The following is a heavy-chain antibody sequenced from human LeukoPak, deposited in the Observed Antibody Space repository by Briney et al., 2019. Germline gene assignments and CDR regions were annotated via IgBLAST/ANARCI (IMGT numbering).Heavy chain of an antibody. V-gene: IGHV4-59*08. D-gene: IGHD5-12*01. Sequence: PSETLSLTCTVSGGSISIYYWSWIRQPPGKGLEWIGYTYNSGSTNYNPSLKSRVTISVDTSKNQFSLKLSSVTAADTAVYYCARTAVGAYAAFDPWGQGTLVTVSS. CDR1: GGSISIYY. CDR3: ARTAVGAYAAFDP. CDR2: TYNSGST. J-gene: IGHJ5*02.